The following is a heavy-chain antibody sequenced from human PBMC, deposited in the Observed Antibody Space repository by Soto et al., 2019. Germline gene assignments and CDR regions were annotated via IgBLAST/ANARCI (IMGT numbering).Heavy chain of an antibody. CDR1: GYTFAMHY. Sequence: QVQLVQSGAEVKKPGASVKISCKTSGYTFAMHYIHWVRQAPGQGLEWMGMINPSDGSTSYVQKFQGRVTMTRDTSATTVFLNMSHLTSHDTAVFYCAREDGGGGRRHDFWGQGTLVTVSS. J-gene: IGHJ4*02. V-gene: IGHV1-46*01. CDR3: AREDGGGGRRHDF. CDR2: INPSDGST. D-gene: IGHD2-15*01.